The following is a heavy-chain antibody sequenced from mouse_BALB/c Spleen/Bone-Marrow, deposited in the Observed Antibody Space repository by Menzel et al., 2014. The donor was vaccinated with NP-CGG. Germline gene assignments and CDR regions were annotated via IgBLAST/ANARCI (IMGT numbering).Heavy chain of an antibody. CDR3: AKNGNWYFDV. J-gene: IGHJ1*01. CDR2: IWRGGST. V-gene: IGHV2-5*01. CDR1: GFSLSSYG. D-gene: IGHD1-1*02. Sequence: VKVVESGPGLVQPSQSLSITCTVSGFSLSSYGVHWVRQSPGKGLEWLGVIWRGGSTDYNAAFMSRLSITKDNSKSQVFFKMNSLQADDTAIYYCAKNGNWYFDVWGAGTTVTVSS.